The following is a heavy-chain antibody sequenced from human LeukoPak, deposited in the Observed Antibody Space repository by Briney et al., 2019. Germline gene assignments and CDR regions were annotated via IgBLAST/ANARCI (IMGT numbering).Heavy chain of an antibody. D-gene: IGHD1-26*01. CDR2: INHSGST. J-gene: IGHJ4*02. V-gene: IGHV4-34*01. CDR3: ARGYSGSYLY. CDR1: GGSFSGYY. Sequence: ASETLSLTCAVYGGSFSGYYWSWIRQPPGKGLEWIGEINHSGSTNYNPSLKSRVTISVGTSKNQFSLKLSSVTAADTAVYYCARGYSGSYLYWGQGTLVTVSS.